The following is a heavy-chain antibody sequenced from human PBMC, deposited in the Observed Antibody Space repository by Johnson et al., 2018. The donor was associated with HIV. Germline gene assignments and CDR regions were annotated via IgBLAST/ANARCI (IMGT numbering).Heavy chain of an antibody. CDR1: EFTFSSYA. D-gene: IGHD6-25*01. CDR2: GRIK. CDR3: ARDGPSAAV. J-gene: IGHJ3*01. Sequence: VQLVESGGGVVRPGGSLRLSCAASEFTFSSYAFHWVRQAPGKGLEWVGRIKSKTDGGTTDNAKNSLYLQMNSLRAEDTAVYYCARDGPSAAVWGQGTMVTVSS. V-gene: IGHV3-30*04.